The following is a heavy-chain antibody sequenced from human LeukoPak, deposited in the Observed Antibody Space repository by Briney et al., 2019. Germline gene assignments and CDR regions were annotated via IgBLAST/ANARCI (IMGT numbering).Heavy chain of an antibody. Sequence: GGSLRLSCAASGFTFSSYWMHWVRQAPGKGLVWVSRVKSDGSSTDYADSVKGRFTISRDNAKNTLYLQMNSLRAEDTAVYNCVRGGQTGYYWGQGTLVTVSS. CDR3: VRGGQTGYY. V-gene: IGHV3-74*01. CDR1: GFTFSSYW. CDR2: VKSDGSST. J-gene: IGHJ4*02.